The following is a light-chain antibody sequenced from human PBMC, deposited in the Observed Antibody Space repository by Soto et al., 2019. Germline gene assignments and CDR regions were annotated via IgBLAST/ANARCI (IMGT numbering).Light chain of an antibody. J-gene: IGLJ1*01. CDR3: CSYAGSYSYV. CDR1: SSDVGGYNY. Sequence: QSVLTQPRSVSGSPGQSVTISCTGTSSDVGGYNYVSWYQQHQGKAPKLMIYDVSKRPSGVPDRFSGSKSVNTASLTISGLQAEYEADYYCCSYAGSYSYVFGTGTKLTVL. CDR2: DVS. V-gene: IGLV2-11*01.